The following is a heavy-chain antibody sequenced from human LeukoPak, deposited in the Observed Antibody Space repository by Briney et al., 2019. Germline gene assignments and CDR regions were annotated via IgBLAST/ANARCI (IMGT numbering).Heavy chain of an antibody. D-gene: IGHD4-17*01. J-gene: IGHJ6*02. Sequence: AGGSLRLSCAASGFTFSSYAMHWVRQAPGKGLEWVAVISSDGSNKYYADSVKGRFTISRDNSKNTLYLQMNSLRAEDTAVYYCARGYGRYYYYGMDVWGQGTTVTVSS. CDR1: GFTFSSYA. CDR3: ARGYGRYYYYGMDV. CDR2: ISSDGSNK. V-gene: IGHV3-30*04.